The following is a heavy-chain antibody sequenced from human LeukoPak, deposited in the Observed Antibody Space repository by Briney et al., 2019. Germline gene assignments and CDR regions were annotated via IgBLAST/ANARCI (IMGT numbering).Heavy chain of an antibody. CDR1: GYTFTSYY. D-gene: IGHD1-26*01. J-gene: IGHJ6*02. Sequence: GASVKVSCKASGYTFTSYYMHWVRQAPGQGLEWMGIINPSGGSTSYAQKFQGRVTMTRDTSTSTVYMELSSLRSEDTAVYYCARGLLNPALPRYYYYYYGMDVWGQGTTVTVSS. CDR3: ARGLLNPALPRYYYYYYGMDV. V-gene: IGHV1-46*01. CDR2: INPSGGST.